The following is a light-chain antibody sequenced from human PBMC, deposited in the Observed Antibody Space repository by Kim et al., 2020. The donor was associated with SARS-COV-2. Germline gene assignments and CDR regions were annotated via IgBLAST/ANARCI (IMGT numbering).Light chain of an antibody. V-gene: IGKV1-39*01. CDR3: QQIYDPPLT. J-gene: IGKJ4*01. Sequence: DIQMTQSPSSLSASVGDSVTITCRASQKIGGFLNWYQQKPGKAPNLLIVTASTLQGGVPSRFSGSGSGADFTLTISSLQPEDVATYFCQQIYDPPLTFGGGTKV. CDR2: TAS. CDR1: QKIGGF.